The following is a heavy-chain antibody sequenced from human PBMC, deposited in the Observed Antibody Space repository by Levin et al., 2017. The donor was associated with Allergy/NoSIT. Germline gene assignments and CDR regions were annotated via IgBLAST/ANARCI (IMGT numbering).Heavy chain of an antibody. CDR3: ARGGGYSTNWFYFDF. CDR1: GFTFSSYA. D-gene: IGHD6-13*01. J-gene: IGHJ4*02. V-gene: IGHV3-30*04. CDR2: ISYDGKTI. Sequence: PGGSLRLSCAASGFTFSSYAMHWVRQAPGKGLEWVAAISYDGKTIYYADSVKGRFTISRDNSRNSLYLQMNSLRPEDTAVYYCARGGGYSTNWFYFDFWGQGTLVTVSS.